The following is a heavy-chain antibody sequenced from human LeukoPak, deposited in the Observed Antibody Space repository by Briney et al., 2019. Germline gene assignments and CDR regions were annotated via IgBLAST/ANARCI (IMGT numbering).Heavy chain of an antibody. V-gene: IGHV3-21*01. CDR3: ARDLATVVTPGHLRPANWFDP. CDR2: ITSSGTYI. J-gene: IGHJ5*02. D-gene: IGHD4-23*01. Sequence: PGGSLRLSCATSGFTFNNYNMNWVRQAPGRALEWVSSITSSGTYIFYADSVKGRFTISRDNAKNSLYLQMNSLGPEDTAVYYCARDLATVVTPGHLRPANWFDPWGQGTLVTVSS. CDR1: GFTFNNYN.